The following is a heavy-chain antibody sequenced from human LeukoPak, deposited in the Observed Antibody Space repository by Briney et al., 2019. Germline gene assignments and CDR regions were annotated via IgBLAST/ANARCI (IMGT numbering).Heavy chain of an antibody. V-gene: IGHV4-39*07. CDR1: GGSIISSSYH. CDR3: AGEYSSSPGY. CDR2: IYYSGTT. D-gene: IGHD3-22*01. Sequence: SETLSLTCTVSGGSIISSSYHWGWIRQPPVKGLEWIASIYYSGTTYYNPSLRSRVTISVDTSKNQFSLKVNSVTAADTAVYYCAGEYSSSPGYWGQGALVTVSS. J-gene: IGHJ4*02.